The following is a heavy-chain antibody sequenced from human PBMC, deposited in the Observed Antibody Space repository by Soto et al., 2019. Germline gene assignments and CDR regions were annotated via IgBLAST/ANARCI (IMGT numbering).Heavy chain of an antibody. V-gene: IGHV3-9*01. Sequence: DVQLVESGGGLVQPGRSLRLSCAASGFTFDDYAMHWVRQAPGKGLEWVSGISWNSGSIGYADSVKGRFTISRDNAKNSLYLQMNSLRAEDTALYYCAKDSGYSSGWYYFDYWAQGTLVTVSS. CDR3: AKDSGYSSGWYYFDY. D-gene: IGHD6-19*01. J-gene: IGHJ4*02. CDR1: GFTFDDYA. CDR2: ISWNSGSI.